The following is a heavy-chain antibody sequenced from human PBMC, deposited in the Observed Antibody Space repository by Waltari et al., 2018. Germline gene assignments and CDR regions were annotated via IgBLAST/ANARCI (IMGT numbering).Heavy chain of an antibody. D-gene: IGHD3-9*01. J-gene: IGHJ3*02. V-gene: IGHV3-30*01. CDR3: ARDVVFRYFDWSAFDI. Sequence: QGQLVESGGGVVQPGGSLRLSCSASGFTFSTHAFHWVRQAPGKGLGWVAVISEDGTKSSFADAVKGRFTLSRDNSKNTLYLQMKTLRPEDTAMYYCARDVVFRYFDWSAFDIWGQGTMVTVSS. CDR1: GFTFSTHA. CDR2: ISEDGTKS.